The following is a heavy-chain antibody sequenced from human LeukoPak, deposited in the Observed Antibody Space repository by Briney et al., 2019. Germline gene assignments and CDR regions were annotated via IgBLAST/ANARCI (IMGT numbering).Heavy chain of an antibody. CDR2: TYYRSKWYN. V-gene: IGHV6-1*01. CDR1: GDSVSSNSAA. CDR3: ARDVYDSSGYYGDYFDY. D-gene: IGHD3-22*01. Sequence: SQTLSLTCAISGDSVSSNSAAWNWTRQSPSRGLEWLGRTYYRSKWYNDYAVSVKSRITINPDTSKNQFSLQLNSVTPEDTAVYYCARDVYDSSGYYGDYFDYWGQGTLVTVSS. J-gene: IGHJ4*02.